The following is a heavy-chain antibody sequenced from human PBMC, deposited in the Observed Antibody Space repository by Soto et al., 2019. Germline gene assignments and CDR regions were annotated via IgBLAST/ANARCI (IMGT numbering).Heavy chain of an antibody. V-gene: IGHV4-59*08. D-gene: IGHD3-3*01. J-gene: IGHJ4*02. CDR2: IYYSGST. CDR3: ARHRLKPGYDFWSGTPHDY. CDR1: GGSISSYY. Sequence: PSETLSLTCTVSGGSISSYYWSWIRQPPGKGLEWIGYIYYSGSTNYNPSLKSRVTISVDTSKNQFSLKLSSVTAADTAVYYCARHRLKPGYDFWSGTPHDYWGQGTLVTVS.